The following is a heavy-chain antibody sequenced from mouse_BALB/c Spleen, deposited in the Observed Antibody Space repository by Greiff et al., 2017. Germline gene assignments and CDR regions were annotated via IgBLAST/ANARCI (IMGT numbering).Heavy chain of an antibody. Sequence: QVQLKQPGAELVKPGASVKLSCKASGYTFTSYYMYWVKQRPGQGLEWIGGINPSNGGTNFNEKFKSKATLTVDKSSSTAYMQLKSLTSEDSAVYYCARGDGNYFAYWGQGTLVTVSA. CDR2: INPSNGGT. CDR3: ARGDGNYFAY. D-gene: IGHD2-1*01. J-gene: IGHJ3*01. V-gene: IGHV1-53*01. CDR1: GYTFTSYY.